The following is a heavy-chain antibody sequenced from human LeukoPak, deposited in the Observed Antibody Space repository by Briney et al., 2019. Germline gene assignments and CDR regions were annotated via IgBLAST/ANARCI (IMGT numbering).Heavy chain of an antibody. V-gene: IGHV1-2*02. CDR2: INPNSGGT. CDR1: GYTVTGYY. D-gene: IGHD3-10*01. J-gene: IGHJ4*02. Sequence: ASVKVSCKASGYTVTGYYMLWVRQAPGQGLEWRGWINPNSGGTNYAQKIQGRVTMTRDTSISTAYMELSRLRSDATAVYYCARVRGSGSYGYWGQGTLVTVSS. CDR3: ARVRGSGSYGY.